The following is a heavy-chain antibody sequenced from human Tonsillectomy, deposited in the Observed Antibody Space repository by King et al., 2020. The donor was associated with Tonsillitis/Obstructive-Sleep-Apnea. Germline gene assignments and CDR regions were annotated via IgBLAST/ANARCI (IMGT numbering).Heavy chain of an antibody. V-gene: IGHV5-51*01. J-gene: IGHJ4*02. CDR1: GYRFTSHW. CDR3: ARSAPGTGNTPFEY. D-gene: IGHD1-7*01. CDR2: IYPSDSDT. Sequence: VQLVESGAEVKKPGESLKISCKCSGYRFTSHWIGWVRQMPGKGLEWMGIIYPSDSDTRYSPSFQGQVTISADKSISTAYLQWRSLKASDTAIYYCARSAPGTGNTPFEYWGQGTLVTVSS.